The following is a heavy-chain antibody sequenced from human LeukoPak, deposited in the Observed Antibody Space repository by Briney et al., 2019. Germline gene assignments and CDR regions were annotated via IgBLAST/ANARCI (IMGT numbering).Heavy chain of an antibody. CDR2: IYSGGST. CDR3: ARVGTLSYYYGMDV. CDR1: GFTVSGKY. Sequence: GGSLRLSCAASGFTVSGKYMSWVRQAPGKGLEWVSVIYSGGSTYYADSVKGRFTISRDNSKNTLYLQMNSLKAEDTAVYYCARVGTLSYYYGMDVWGQGTTVTVSS. D-gene: IGHD7-27*01. J-gene: IGHJ6*02. V-gene: IGHV3-53*01.